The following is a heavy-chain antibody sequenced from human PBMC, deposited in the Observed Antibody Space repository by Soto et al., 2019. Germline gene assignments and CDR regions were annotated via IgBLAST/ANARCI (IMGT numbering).Heavy chain of an antibody. Sequence: PGGSLRLSCAASGFAFSSYAMSWVRQAPGKGLEWVSSISGSTSGTYYADAVKGRFTISRDNSNNTLYLQMNSLRAEDTAVYYCAKVRRFLNPFDFSCPAALVTVSS. D-gene: IGHD3-3*01. CDR2: ISGSTSGT. V-gene: IGHV3-23*01. J-gene: IGHJ4*02. CDR1: GFAFSSYA. CDR3: AKVRRFLNPFDF.